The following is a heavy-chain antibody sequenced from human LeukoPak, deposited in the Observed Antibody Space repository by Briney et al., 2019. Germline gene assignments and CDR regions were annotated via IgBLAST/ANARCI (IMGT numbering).Heavy chain of an antibody. J-gene: IGHJ5*02. CDR2: INHSGST. Sequence: PSETLSLTCTVSGGSISSYYWSWIRQPPGKGLEWIGEINHSGSTNYNPSLKSRVSISIDRSRTQFSLKLSSVTAADTAFYYCSRYDSDTGDFDPWGQGTLVTISS. D-gene: IGHD3-10*01. CDR3: SRYDSDTGDFDP. CDR1: GGSISSYY. V-gene: IGHV4-34*01.